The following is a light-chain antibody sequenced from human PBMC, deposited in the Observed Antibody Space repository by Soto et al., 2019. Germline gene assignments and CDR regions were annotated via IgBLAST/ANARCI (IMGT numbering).Light chain of an antibody. CDR3: EKYNIAPRA. J-gene: IGKJ1*01. V-gene: IGKV1-27*01. CDR1: QGISNY. CDR2: ASS. Sequence: DIQMTQSPSSLSASVGDRVTITCRASQGISNYLALYQQKPGKVPKLLIYASSTLQSGVPSRFSGSGSGSDFTLTSSSLQPEDVATYYCEKYNIAPRAFGKGTKVEIK.